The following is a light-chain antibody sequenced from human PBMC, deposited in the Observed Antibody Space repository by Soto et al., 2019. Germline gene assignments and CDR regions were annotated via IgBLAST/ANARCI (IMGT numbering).Light chain of an antibody. Sequence: DVQMTQTPSSLSASVGDRVILTCRASQSIGNWLAWYQQKPGKAPKPLIYKASSLESGVPTRFSGSGSGTDFTLTISSLQPEDFATYYCQQYDNYSTFGGGTKVDI. CDR3: QQYDNYST. CDR2: KAS. J-gene: IGKJ4*01. CDR1: QSIGNW. V-gene: IGKV1-5*03.